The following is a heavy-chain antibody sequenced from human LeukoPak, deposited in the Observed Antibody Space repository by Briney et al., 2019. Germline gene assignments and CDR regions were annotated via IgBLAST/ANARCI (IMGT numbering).Heavy chain of an antibody. CDR2: IYYSGST. D-gene: IGHD6-6*01. J-gene: IGHJ6*03. V-gene: IGHV4-31*03. CDR1: GGSISSGGYY. CDR3: AREKHSSSPHNYYYYYYMDV. Sequence: PSETLSLTCTVSGGSISSGGYYWSWIRQHPGKGLEWIGYIYYSGSTYYNPSLKSRVTISVDTSKNQFSLKLSSVTAADTAVYYCAREKHSSSPHNYYYYYYMDVWGKGTTVTVSS.